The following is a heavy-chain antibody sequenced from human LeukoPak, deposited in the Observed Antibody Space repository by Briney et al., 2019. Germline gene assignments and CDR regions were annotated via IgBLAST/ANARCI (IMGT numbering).Heavy chain of an antibody. Sequence: SETLSLTCTVSGGSISSGGYYWTWIRQHPGKGLEWIGYIYYSGSTYYNSGGTYYNPSLKSRVAISVDTSKNQFSLKLSSVTAADTAVYYCARAGSGAAGLFDYWGQGTLVTVPS. CDR2: IYYSGSTYYNSGGT. CDR3: ARAGSGAAGLFDY. J-gene: IGHJ4*02. CDR1: GGSISSGGYY. D-gene: IGHD6-13*01. V-gene: IGHV4-31*03.